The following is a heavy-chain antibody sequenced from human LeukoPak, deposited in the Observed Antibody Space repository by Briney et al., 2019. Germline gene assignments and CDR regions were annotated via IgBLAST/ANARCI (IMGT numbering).Heavy chain of an antibody. CDR3: ARLYAAAADY. J-gene: IGHJ4*02. V-gene: IGHV3-21*01. Sequence: GGSLRLSCAASGFTYSSYSTNWVRQAPGKGLEWVSSISSSSSYIYYADSVKGRFTISRDNAKNSLYLQMNSLRAEDTAVYYCARLYAAAADYWGQGTLVTVSS. D-gene: IGHD6-13*01. CDR2: ISSSSSYI. CDR1: GFTYSSYS.